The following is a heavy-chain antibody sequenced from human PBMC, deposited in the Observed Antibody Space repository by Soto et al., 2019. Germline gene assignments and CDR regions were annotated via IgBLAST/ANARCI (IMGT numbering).Heavy chain of an antibody. Sequence: ASVKVSCKASGYTFTSYGISWVRQAPGQGLEWMGWISAYNGNTNYAQKLQGRVTMTTDTSTSTAYMELRSLRSDDTAVYYCARDIVVVPAAGYYYGMDVWGQGTTVTVSS. CDR2: ISAYNGNT. J-gene: IGHJ6*02. CDR3: ARDIVVVPAAGYYYGMDV. CDR1: GYTFTSYG. V-gene: IGHV1-18*01. D-gene: IGHD2-2*01.